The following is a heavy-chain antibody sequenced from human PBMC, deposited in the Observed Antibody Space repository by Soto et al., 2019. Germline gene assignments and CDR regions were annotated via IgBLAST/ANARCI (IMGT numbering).Heavy chain of an antibody. Sequence: SETLSLTCTVSGGSISSGGYYWGWIRQHPGKGLEWIGYIYYSGSTYYNPSLKSRVTISVDTSKNQFSLKLSSVTAADTAVYYCARGQGYYFDYWGQGTLVTVSS. J-gene: IGHJ4*02. CDR2: IYYSGST. CDR3: ARGQGYYFDY. CDR1: GGSISSGGYY. V-gene: IGHV4-31*03.